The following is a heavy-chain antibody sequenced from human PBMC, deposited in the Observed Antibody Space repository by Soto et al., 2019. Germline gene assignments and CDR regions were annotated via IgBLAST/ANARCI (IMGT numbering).Heavy chain of an antibody. Sequence: PGGSLRLSCAASGFTFSAYAMNWVRQAPGKGLQWVSSISGDDGRGSAGDTYYADSVRGRFTVSRDNSKNTLDLQMSNLRAEDTAVYYCATVHNTSRSFDYWGQGTLVTVSS. CDR2: ISGDDGRGSAGDT. V-gene: IGHV3-23*01. CDR3: ATVHNTSRSFDY. CDR1: GFTFSAYA. D-gene: IGHD1-20*01. J-gene: IGHJ4*02.